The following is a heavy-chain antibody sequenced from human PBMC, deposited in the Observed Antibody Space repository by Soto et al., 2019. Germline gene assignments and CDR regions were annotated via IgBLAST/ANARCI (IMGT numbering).Heavy chain of an antibody. CDR2: NYYSGRT. V-gene: IGHV4-61*01. J-gene: IGHJ6*01. CDR3: ARGIEGWYQGRYYYGMDV. CDR1: GGSVSSGSYY. D-gene: IGHD6-19*01. Sequence: QVQLQESGPGLVKPSETLSLTCTVSGGSVSSGSYYWSWIRQPPGKRLEWIGYNYYSGRTNYNPSLQIRVTISVDTSKNPFALKLSSVAAAHTAVYYCARGIEGWYQGRYYYGMDVWGPWTTVTVSS.